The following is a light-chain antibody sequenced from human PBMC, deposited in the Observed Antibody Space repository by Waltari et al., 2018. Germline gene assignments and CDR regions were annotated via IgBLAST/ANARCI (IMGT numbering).Light chain of an antibody. J-gene: IGLJ2*01. V-gene: IGLV1-40*01. Sequence: QSVLTQPPSVSGAPGQRVTIYCTGSISNIGAGYDVPWYQQLPGTAPKLLIYGNNNRPSGVPDRFSGSKSGTSASLAITGLQSDDEADYYCQSYDNILSGGVFGGGTKLTVL. CDR1: ISNIGAGYD. CDR2: GNN. CDR3: QSYDNILSGGV.